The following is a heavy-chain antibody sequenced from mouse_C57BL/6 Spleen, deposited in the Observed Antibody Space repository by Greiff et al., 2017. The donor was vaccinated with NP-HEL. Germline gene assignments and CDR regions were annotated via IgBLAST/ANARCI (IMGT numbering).Heavy chain of an antibody. D-gene: IGHD1-1*01. Sequence: EVQGVESGEGLVKPGGSLKLSCAASGFTFSSYAMSWVRQTPEKRLEWVAYISSGGDYIYYADTVKGRFTISRDNARNTLYLQMSSLKSEDTAMYYCTRDQDYYGSSHWYFDVWGTGTTVTVSS. J-gene: IGHJ1*03. CDR3: TRDQDYYGSSHWYFDV. CDR1: GFTFSSYA. CDR2: ISSGGDYI. V-gene: IGHV5-9-1*02.